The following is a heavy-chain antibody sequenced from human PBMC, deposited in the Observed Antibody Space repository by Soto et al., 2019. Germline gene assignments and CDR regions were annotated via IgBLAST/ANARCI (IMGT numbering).Heavy chain of an antibody. CDR3: ARAGRYCSSTSCYGTTAFDI. V-gene: IGHV1-69*02. J-gene: IGHJ3*02. Sequence: GASVKVSCKASGGTFSSYTISWVRQAPGQGLEWMGRIIPILGIANYAQKFQGRVTITADKSTSTAYMELSSLRSEDTAVYYCARAGRYCSSTSCYGTTAFDIWGQGTMVTVSS. CDR1: GGTFSSYT. D-gene: IGHD2-2*01. CDR2: IIPILGIA.